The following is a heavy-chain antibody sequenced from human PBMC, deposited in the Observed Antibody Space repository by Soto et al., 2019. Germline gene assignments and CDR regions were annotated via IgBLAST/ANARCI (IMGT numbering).Heavy chain of an antibody. Sequence: QVQLVQSGAEVKKPGSSVKVSCKASGGTFSSYTISWVRQAPGQWLEWMGRIIPILGIANYAQKFQGRVTITADKSTSTAYMELSSLRSEDTAVYYCARDLGSNKWFDPWGKGTLVTVSS. CDR1: GGTFSSYT. CDR3: ARDLGSNKWFDP. CDR2: IIPILGIA. D-gene: IGHD3-10*01. J-gene: IGHJ5*02. V-gene: IGHV1-69*02.